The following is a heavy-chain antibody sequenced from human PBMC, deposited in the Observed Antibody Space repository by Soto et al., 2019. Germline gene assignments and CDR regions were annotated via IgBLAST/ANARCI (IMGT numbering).Heavy chain of an antibody. CDR2: IQYNGYS. J-gene: IGHJ6*02. Sequence: QVQLQESGPGLVKPSETLSLNCTVSGGSITNYYCSWFRQPPGKGLEWIGYIQYNGYSAYNLSLKRRVTMSMDTSKTQFSLMLESVTATDTAVYYCARHGFGSLHGLVDVWVQGTTVIVSS. V-gene: IGHV4-59*08. CDR1: GGSITNYY. D-gene: IGHD3-10*01. CDR3: ARHGFGSLHGLVDV.